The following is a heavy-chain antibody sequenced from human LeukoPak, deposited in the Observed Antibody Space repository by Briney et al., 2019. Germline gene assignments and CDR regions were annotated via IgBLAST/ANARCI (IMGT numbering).Heavy chain of an antibody. Sequence: SETLSLTCTVSGGSISSGGYYWSWICQHPGKGLEWIGYIYYSGSTYYNPSLKSRVTISVDTSKNQFSLKLSSVTAADTAVYYCARVEYSRAPDYWGQGTLVTVSS. V-gene: IGHV4-31*03. CDR3: ARVEYSRAPDY. D-gene: IGHD6-6*01. CDR2: IYYSGST. J-gene: IGHJ4*02. CDR1: GGSISSGGYY.